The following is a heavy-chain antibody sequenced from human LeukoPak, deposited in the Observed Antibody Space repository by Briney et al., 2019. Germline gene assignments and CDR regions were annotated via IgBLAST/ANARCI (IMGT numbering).Heavy chain of an antibody. J-gene: IGHJ4*02. CDR2: MKEDGGEI. CDR3: ARDRGYSTFGY. V-gene: IGHV3-7*01. D-gene: IGHD4-23*01. Sequence: GGSLRLSCEASAFTFSSYWMSWVRQAPGKGLEWVANMKEDGGEINYVDSVKGRLTISRDNAKNSLFLQMNSLRVEDTAVYYCARDRGYSTFGYWGQGTLVAVSS. CDR1: AFTFSSYW.